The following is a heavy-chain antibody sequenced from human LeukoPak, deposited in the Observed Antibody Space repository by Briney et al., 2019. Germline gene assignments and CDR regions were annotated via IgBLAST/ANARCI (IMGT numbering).Heavy chain of an antibody. Sequence: SQTLSLTCSVSGASVSTTAYFWHWIRQPAGEGLEWIGRIYASGNTHYNPSLKSRVTMSLDTSKNQFPLTMNSVTAADSAVYFCASYREAYDLYPHGLDVWGRGTVVTVSS. D-gene: IGHD5-24*01. CDR2: IYASGNT. CDR3: ASYREAYDLYPHGLDV. J-gene: IGHJ3*01. CDR1: GASVSTTAYF. V-gene: IGHV4-61*02.